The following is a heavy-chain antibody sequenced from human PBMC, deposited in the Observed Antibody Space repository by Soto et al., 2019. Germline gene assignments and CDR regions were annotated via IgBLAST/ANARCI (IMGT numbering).Heavy chain of an antibody. CDR2: ISYDGSNK. Sequence: ESGGGVVQPGRSLRLSCAASGFTFSSYAMHWVRQAPGKGLEWVAVISYDGSNKYYADSVKGRFTISRDNSKNTLYLQMNSLRAEDTAVYYCARATGSYYNDHGDYWGQGTLVTVSS. CDR1: GFTFSSYA. V-gene: IGHV3-30-3*01. D-gene: IGHD3-10*01. CDR3: ARATGSYYNDHGDY. J-gene: IGHJ4*02.